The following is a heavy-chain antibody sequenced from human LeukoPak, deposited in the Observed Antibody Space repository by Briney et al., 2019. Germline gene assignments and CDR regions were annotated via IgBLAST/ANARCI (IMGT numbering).Heavy chain of an antibody. CDR2: IIPTLGIA. J-gene: IGHJ5*01. D-gene: IGHD3/OR15-3a*01. V-gene: IGHV1-69*04. CDR1: GGTFSSYA. CDR3: ARDLVCTVNCKDS. Sequence: ASVKVSCKASGGTFSSYAISWVRQAPGQGLEWMGRIIPTLGIALYAQRFKGRVTITADKSTSTAYMELSSLTFEDTAVYFCARDLVCTVNCKDSWGQGTLVTVSS.